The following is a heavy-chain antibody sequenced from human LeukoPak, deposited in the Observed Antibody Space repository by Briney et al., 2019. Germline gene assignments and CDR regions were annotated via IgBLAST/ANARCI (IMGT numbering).Heavy chain of an antibody. V-gene: IGHV3-7*01. J-gene: IGHJ4*02. CDR1: GFTFSNYW. D-gene: IGHD1-26*01. Sequence: PGGSLRLSCAATGFTFSNYWMCWFRQAPGKGLEWVANIKYDGREKQYVDSVKGRFTISRDNAKNSLFLQMNSLRAEDTAVYYCARYLNSGPEDFWGQGTLVTVSS. CDR2: IKYDGREK. CDR3: ARYLNSGPEDF.